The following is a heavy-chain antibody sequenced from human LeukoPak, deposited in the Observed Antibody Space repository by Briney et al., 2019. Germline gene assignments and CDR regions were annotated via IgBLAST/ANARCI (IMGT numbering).Heavy chain of an antibody. J-gene: IGHJ4*02. CDR3: AKVFSNSVYIFDY. D-gene: IGHD5/OR15-5a*01. CDR2: ISDSGSRT. CDR1: GFTFSSSV. V-gene: IGHV3-23*01. Sequence: GGSLRVSCAASGFTFSSSVMGWVRQAPGKGLEWVSLISDSGSRTYYGDSVKGRFTISRDNSKNTLYLQMNSLRAEDTAIYYCAKVFSNSVYIFDYWGQGTLVTVSS.